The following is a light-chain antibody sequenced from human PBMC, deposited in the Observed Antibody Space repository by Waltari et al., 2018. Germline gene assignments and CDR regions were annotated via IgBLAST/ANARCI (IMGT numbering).Light chain of an antibody. CDR2: GAS. CDR1: QSVRRS. V-gene: IGKV3-20*01. CDR3: QHYVRLPVS. Sequence: EIVLTQSPGTLSLSPGERATLSRRASQSVRRSLDWYQQKPGQAPRLPIYGASSRATGVPDRFSGSGSGTDFSLTISRLEPEDFAVYYCQHYVRLPVSFGQGTKVEIK. J-gene: IGKJ1*01.